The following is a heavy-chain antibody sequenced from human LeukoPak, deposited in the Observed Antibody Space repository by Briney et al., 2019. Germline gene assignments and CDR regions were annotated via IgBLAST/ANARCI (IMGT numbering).Heavy chain of an antibody. CDR3: AKGQYASGWNSGNY. CDR2: ISGGHGGT. Sequence: GGSLRLSCAASGFTFSSYAMTWLRQAPGKGLEWVSSISGGHGGTYYADSVKGRFTISRDDSKNTLYLQVNSLRAEDTAVYYCAKGQYASGWNSGNYWGQGTLVTVSS. CDR1: GFTFSSYA. D-gene: IGHD1/OR15-1a*01. J-gene: IGHJ4*02. V-gene: IGHV3-23*01.